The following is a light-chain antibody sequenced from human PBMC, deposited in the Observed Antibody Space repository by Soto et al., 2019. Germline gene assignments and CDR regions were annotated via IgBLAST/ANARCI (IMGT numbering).Light chain of an antibody. J-gene: IGKJ5*01. CDR3: HQRSNWPPDT. CDR2: GAS. CDR1: QSVHTF. Sequence: EVVLTQSPDTLSLSPGEGASLSCRASQSVHTFLAWYQQKPGQPPRLLIYGASTRAPGVPARFSGSGSGTDFTLTITSLEPEDFAIYYCHQRSNWPPDTFGQGTRLE. V-gene: IGKV3-11*01.